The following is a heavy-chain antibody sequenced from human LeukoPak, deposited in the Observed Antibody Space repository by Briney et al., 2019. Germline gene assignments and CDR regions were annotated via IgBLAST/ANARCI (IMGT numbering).Heavy chain of an antibody. D-gene: IGHD3-10*01. CDR3: VMDYYYGSGSDAFDI. J-gene: IGHJ3*02. V-gene: IGHV3-23*01. CDR2: ISGSDAGT. Sequence: SGGSLRLSCAASGFTFSTYAMSWVRQSPGKGLEWVSAISGSDAGTYYADSVKGRFTISRDNSKNTLYLQMSSLRAEDTAVYYCVMDYYYGSGSDAFDIWGQGTMVTVSS. CDR1: GFTFSTYA.